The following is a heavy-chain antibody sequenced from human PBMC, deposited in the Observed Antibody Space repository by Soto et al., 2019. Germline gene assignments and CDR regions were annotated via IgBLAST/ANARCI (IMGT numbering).Heavy chain of an antibody. J-gene: IGHJ4*02. V-gene: IGHV3-73*02. CDR2: IRSKVNDYAT. CDR3: CKLGREDSNY. Sequence: EVQLVESGGGLVQPGGSLKLSCAASGFTFSRSAMYWVRQASGKGLEWVGHIRSKVNDYATTYVESVKGRFTISRDDVKNTAYLEMNSLRIEDTAVYYCCKLGREDSNYWGQGTLVTVSS. CDR1: GFTFSRSA. D-gene: IGHD2-15*01.